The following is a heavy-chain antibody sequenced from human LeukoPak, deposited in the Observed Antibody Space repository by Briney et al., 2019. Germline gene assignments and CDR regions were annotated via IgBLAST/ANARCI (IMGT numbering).Heavy chain of an antibody. D-gene: IGHD3-3*01. Sequence: SETLSLTCTVSGASITITYYWGWFRQPPGKGLEWIGNIYHSGSTHYNPSLETRVTMSVDTSNNQFSLKLSSVTAADTAVYYCARFWSGSHFDYWGQGTLVTVSS. V-gene: IGHV4-38-2*02. CDR1: GASITITYY. CDR2: IYHSGST. J-gene: IGHJ4*02. CDR3: ARFWSGSHFDY.